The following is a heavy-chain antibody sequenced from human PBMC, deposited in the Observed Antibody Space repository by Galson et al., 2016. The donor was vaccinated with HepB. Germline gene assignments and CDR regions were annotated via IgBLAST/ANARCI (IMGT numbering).Heavy chain of an antibody. CDR2: INAGNSYT. CDR1: GYSFTYYA. J-gene: IGHJ4*02. V-gene: IGHV1-3*01. D-gene: IGHD3-10*01. CDR3: ARDSKYGSGSYYHGDYFDF. Sequence: SVKVSCKASGYSFTYYAVHWVRQAPGQRPVWMGWINAGNSYTKFAQNFKGRVTCTRDTSASIVHMELSSLRSEDTAVYYCARDSKYGSGSYYHGDYFDFWGQGTLVTVSS.